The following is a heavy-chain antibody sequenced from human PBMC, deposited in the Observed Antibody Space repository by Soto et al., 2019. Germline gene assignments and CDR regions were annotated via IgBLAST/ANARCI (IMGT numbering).Heavy chain of an antibody. CDR1: SGSISSTSNY. CDR3: AMETYYYYMDV. J-gene: IGHJ6*03. V-gene: IGHV4-39*01. D-gene: IGHD3-3*01. CDR2: IYYSGST. Sequence: QLQLQESGPGLVKPSETLSLTCSVSSGSISSTSNYWGWIRQPPGKGLEWIGTIYYSGSTYYNPSLKSRVTMSVDTSKNQFSLKLSSVTAADTAMYYCAMETYYYYMDVWGKGTTVTVSS.